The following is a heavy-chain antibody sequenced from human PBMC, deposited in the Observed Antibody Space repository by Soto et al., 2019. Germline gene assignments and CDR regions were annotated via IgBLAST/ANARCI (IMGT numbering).Heavy chain of an antibody. V-gene: IGHV1-3*01. J-gene: IGHJ4*02. Sequence: ASVKVSCKASGYTFINYALHWVRQAPGQRLDWIGRINAGNGNTKYSQKLQGRVTITRDTSASTAYMELSSLRSEDTAIYYCARSEINYSRFDSWGQGTLVTVSS. CDR3: ARSEINYSRFDS. CDR1: GYTFINYA. D-gene: IGHD2-21*01. CDR2: INAGNGNT.